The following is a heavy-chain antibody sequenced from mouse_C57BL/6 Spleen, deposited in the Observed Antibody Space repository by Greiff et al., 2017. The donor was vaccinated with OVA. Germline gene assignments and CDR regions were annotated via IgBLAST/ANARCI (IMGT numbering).Heavy chain of an antibody. V-gene: IGHV7-3*01. CDR2: IRNKANGYTT. CDR1: GSTFTDYY. CDR3: ARYRLSTGCFDY. J-gene: IGHJ2*01. D-gene: IGHD2-1*01. Sequence: EVQVVESGGGLVQPGGSLSLSCAASGSTFTDYYMSWVRQPSGKALEWLGFIRNKANGYTTEYSASVKGRFTISRDNSHSILYLQMNALRAEDSAAYYCARYRLSTGCFDYWGQGTTLTVSS.